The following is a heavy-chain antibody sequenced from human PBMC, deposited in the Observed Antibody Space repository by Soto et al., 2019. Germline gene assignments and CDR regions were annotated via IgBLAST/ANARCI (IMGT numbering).Heavy chain of an antibody. CDR3: ARDLTITVTSSYHYMDV. CDR1: GYTFNSYG. CDR2: ISAYKANS. Sequence: QVQLVQSGAEVKKPGASVKVSCKASGYTFNSYGISWVRQAPGQGLEWRGWISAYKANSNYAQKFQGRVTMTTDTSTSTAYLELRSLRSDDTAVYYCARDLTITVTSSYHYMDVWGKGTTVTVSS. D-gene: IGHD4-4*01. J-gene: IGHJ6*03. V-gene: IGHV1-18*01.